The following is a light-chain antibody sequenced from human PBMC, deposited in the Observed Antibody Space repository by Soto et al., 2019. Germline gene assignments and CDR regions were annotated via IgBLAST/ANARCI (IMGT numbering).Light chain of an antibody. Sequence: QSVLTQPPSASGTPGQRVTISCSGSSSNIGSNTVNWYQQFPGAAPKLVIYGNNRRPSGVPDRFSGSKSGTSASLAISGLLSEDEADYYCATWDDSLRWVFGGGTKLTVL. CDR2: GNN. CDR1: SSNIGSNT. V-gene: IGLV1-44*01. J-gene: IGLJ3*02. CDR3: ATWDDSLRWV.